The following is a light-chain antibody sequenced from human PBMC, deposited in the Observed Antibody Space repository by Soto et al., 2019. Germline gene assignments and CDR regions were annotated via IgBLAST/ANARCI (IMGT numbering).Light chain of an antibody. CDR1: SSNIGGNA. Sequence: QSVMTQPPSVSAAPGQKGTISCSGSSSNIGGNAVSWYQQLPGTAPKLLIYDDNKRPSGIPDRFSGSKSGTSATLGITGFQTGDEADYYCGSWDSSLSADVFGTGTTLTVL. CDR2: DDN. V-gene: IGLV1-51*01. CDR3: GSWDSSLSADV. J-gene: IGLJ1*01.